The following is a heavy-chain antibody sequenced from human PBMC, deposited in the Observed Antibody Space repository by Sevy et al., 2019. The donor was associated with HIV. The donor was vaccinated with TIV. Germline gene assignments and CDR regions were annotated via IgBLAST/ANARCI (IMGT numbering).Heavy chain of an antibody. CDR2: IYYSGST. D-gene: IGHD1-20*01. CDR3: ARVGFNWNDVDY. Sequence: SETLSLTCSVSGGSMNLYYWSWIRQPPGKGLEWIGFIYYSGSTNYNPSLKSRVTISVDTSENQFSLKLSSVTAADTAVYYCARVGFNWNDVDYWGQGTLVTVS. J-gene: IGHJ4*02. V-gene: IGHV4-59*01. CDR1: GGSMNLYY.